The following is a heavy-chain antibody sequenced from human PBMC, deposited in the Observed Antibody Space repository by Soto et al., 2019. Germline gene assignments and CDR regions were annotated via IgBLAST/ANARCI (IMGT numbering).Heavy chain of an antibody. CDR2: ISGSGGST. D-gene: IGHD3-3*01. CDR1: GFTFSSYA. V-gene: IGHV3-23*01. J-gene: IGHJ6*02. CDR3: ATMSITIFGVVIPELYYYGMDV. Sequence: GGSLRLSCAASGFTFSSYAMSWVRQAPGKGLEWVSAISGSGGSTYYADSVKGRFTISRDNSKNTLYLQMNSLRAEDTAVYYCATMSITIFGVVIPELYYYGMDVWGQGTTVTVS.